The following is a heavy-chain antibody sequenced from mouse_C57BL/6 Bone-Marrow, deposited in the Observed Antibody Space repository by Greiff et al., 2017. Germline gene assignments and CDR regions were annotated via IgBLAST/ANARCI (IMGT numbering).Heavy chain of an antibody. CDR1: GYTFTSYG. J-gene: IGHJ4*01. Sequence: EVQLVESGAELVRPGSSVKMSCTTSGYTFTSYGINWVKQRPGQGLEWIGYIYIGNGYTEYNEKFKGKATLTSDTSSSTAYMQLSSLTSEDSAIYLCACYGNYRGDAMDDWGQGTSGTVSS. D-gene: IGHD2-1*01. V-gene: IGHV1-58*01. CDR3: ACYGNYRGDAMDD. CDR2: IYIGNGYT.